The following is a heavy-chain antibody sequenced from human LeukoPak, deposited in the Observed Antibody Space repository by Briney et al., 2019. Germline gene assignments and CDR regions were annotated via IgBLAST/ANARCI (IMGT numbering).Heavy chain of an antibody. CDR3: ARSGYSSGWNYYYYMDV. CDR1: GYTFTSYD. J-gene: IGHJ6*03. CDR2: MNPNSGNT. V-gene: IGHV1-8*01. D-gene: IGHD6-19*01. Sequence: ASVKVSCKASGYTFTSYDTNWVRQATGQGLEWMGWMNPNSGNTGYAQKFQGRVTMTRNTSISTAYMELSSLRSEDTAVYYCARSGYSSGWNYYYYMDVWGKGTTVTISS.